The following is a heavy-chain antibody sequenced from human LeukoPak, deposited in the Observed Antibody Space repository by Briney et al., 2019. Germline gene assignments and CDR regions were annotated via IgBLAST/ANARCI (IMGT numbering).Heavy chain of an antibody. V-gene: IGHV1-2*02. D-gene: IGHD3-9*01. CDR1: GDTFTVYY. CDR2: INPNSGGT. CDR3: ARWAEHFDLLLRIYGMDV. Sequence: ASVRVSCKHSGDTFTVYYKHWVRQAPGQGLERRGWINPNSGGTNYAQKFQGRVTMTSHTSISTAYMELSKLRSDDTAVYYCARWAEHFDLLLRIYGMDVWGQGTTVTVSS. J-gene: IGHJ6*02.